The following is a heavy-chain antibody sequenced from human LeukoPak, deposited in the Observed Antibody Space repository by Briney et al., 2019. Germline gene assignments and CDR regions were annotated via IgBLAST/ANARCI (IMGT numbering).Heavy chain of an antibody. CDR2: INPNSGGT. CDR1: GYTFTGYY. CDR3: ARMHLGDYYYYGMDV. V-gene: IGHV1-2*02. D-gene: IGHD3-16*01. Sequence: ASVKVSCKASGYTFTGYYMHWVRQAPGQRLEWMGWINPNSGGTNYAQKFQGRVTMTRDTSISTAYMELSRLRSDDTAVYYCARMHLGDYYYYGMDVWGQGTTVTVSS. J-gene: IGHJ6*02.